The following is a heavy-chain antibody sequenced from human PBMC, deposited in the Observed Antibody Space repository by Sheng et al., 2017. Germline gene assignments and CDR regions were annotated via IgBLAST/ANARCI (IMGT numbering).Heavy chain of an antibody. Sequence: QVQLVQSGAEGEEAWVLGEGLLQGFWRHLQQLYYQLGCGQAPGQGLEWMGRIIPILGIANYAQKFQGRVTITADKSTSTAYMELSSLRSEDTAVYYCARDGSSSWTLVNYYYYMDVSGKGTTVTVSS. CDR1: RHLQQLY. D-gene: IGHD6-13*01. CDR2: IIPILGIA. V-gene: IGHV1-69*08. J-gene: IGHJ6*03. CDR3: ARDGSSSWTLVNYYYYMDV.